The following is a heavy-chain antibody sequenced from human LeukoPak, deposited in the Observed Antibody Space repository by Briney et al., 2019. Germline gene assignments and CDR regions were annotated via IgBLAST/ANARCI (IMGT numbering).Heavy chain of an antibody. Sequence: GGSLRLSCAASGFTFSSYNMNWVRQAPGKWLEWVSSISGSSSYIYYADSAKGRFSISRDNAKNSLYLQMNSLRAEDTAVYYCARAATVGTTRPGTHFDCWGQGTLVTVSS. V-gene: IGHV3-21*01. D-gene: IGHD1-26*01. CDR3: ARAATVGTTRPGTHFDC. J-gene: IGHJ4*02. CDR2: ISGSSSYI. CDR1: GFTFSSYN.